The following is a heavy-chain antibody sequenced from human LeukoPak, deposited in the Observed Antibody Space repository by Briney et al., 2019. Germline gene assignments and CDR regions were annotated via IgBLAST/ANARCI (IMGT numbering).Heavy chain of an antibody. V-gene: IGHV4-59*01. CDR3: ASYQYCSSTSCSSGAFDI. J-gene: IGHJ3*02. Sequence: PSETLSLTCAVYGGSFSTYYWSWIRQPPGKGLEWIGYIYYSGSTNYNPSLKSRVTISVDTSKNQFSLKLSSVTAADTAVYYCASYQYCSSTSCSSGAFDIWGQGTMVTVSP. CDR1: GGSFSTYY. D-gene: IGHD2-2*01. CDR2: IYYSGST.